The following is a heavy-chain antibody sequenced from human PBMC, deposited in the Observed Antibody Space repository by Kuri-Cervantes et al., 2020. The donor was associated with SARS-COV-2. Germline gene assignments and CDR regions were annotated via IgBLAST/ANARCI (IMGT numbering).Heavy chain of an antibody. J-gene: IGHJ4*02. CDR1: GGTFSSYA. D-gene: IGHD2-2*01. CDR2: IIPIFGIA. CDR3: ARGRQIVVVPAARIAARLEFDY. Sequence: SVKVSCKASGGTFSSYAISWVRQAPGQGLEWMGGIIPIFGIANYAQKFQGRVTITADKSTSTAYMELRSLRSDDTAVYYCARGRQIVVVPAARIAARLEFDYWGQGTLVTVSS. V-gene: IGHV1-69*10.